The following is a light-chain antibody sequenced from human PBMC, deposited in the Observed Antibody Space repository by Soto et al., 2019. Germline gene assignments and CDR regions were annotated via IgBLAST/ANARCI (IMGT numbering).Light chain of an antibody. CDR1: QSVSSSY. CDR2: GAS. CDR3: QQYGSSPRA. V-gene: IGKV3-20*01. Sequence: EFVLTQSPGTLSLSPGERATLSCRASQSVSSSYLAWYQQKPDQAPRLLIYGASSRATGIPDRFSGSGSGTDFTLTISRLEPEDFAVYYCQQYGSSPRAFGQGTKVDIK. J-gene: IGKJ1*01.